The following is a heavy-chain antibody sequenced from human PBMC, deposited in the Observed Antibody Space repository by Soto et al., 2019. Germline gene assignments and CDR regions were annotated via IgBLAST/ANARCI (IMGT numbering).Heavy chain of an antibody. D-gene: IGHD3-16*01. J-gene: IGHJ4*02. CDR3: AIAAAMSLRAPVGN. CDR1: GFTFGSYG. CDR2: ISLDGSNA. Sequence: QVQLVESGGGVVQPGRSLRLSCAASGFTFGSYGMHWVRQAPGKGLEWVAVISLDGSNAYYTDSVKGRFTISSDNSRHTLYLQLNRLRGDDTAVYYCAIAAAMSLRAPVGNWGQGTLVTVSS. V-gene: IGHV3-30*03.